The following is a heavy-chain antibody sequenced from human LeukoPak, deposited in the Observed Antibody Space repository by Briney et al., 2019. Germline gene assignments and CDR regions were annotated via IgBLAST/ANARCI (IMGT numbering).Heavy chain of an antibody. J-gene: IGHJ5*02. D-gene: IGHD3-9*01. Sequence: PSETLSLTCTVSGGSISSSSYYWGWIRQPPGKGLEWIGSIYYSGSTYYNPSLKSRVTISVDTSKIQFSLKLSSVTAADTAVYYCASYDILTGHTGFDPWGQGTLVTVSS. CDR1: GGSISSSSYY. CDR3: ASYDILTGHTGFDP. CDR2: IYYSGST. V-gene: IGHV4-39*07.